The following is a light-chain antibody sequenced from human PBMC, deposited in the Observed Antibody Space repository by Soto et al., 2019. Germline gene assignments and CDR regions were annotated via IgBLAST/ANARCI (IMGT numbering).Light chain of an antibody. Sequence: QSVLTQPPSASGTPGQRVTISCSGSSSNIRNNHVYWYQQLAGTAPKLLMSETNQRPSGVPNRFTASKYGSSASLAISGLRSEDEAAYYCAAWDGGLSRPLFGGGTKQTVL. V-gene: IGLV1-47*01. CDR1: SSNIRNNH. CDR3: AAWDGGLSRPL. J-gene: IGLJ3*02. CDR2: ETN.